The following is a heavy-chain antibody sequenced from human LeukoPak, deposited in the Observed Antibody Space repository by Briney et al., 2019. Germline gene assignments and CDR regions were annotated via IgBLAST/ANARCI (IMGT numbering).Heavy chain of an antibody. CDR3: ARLTGYSSASWFDP. Sequence: PSETLSLTCTVSGYSISSGYYWDWIRQSPGKGLEWIGSIYHSGSTYYNPSMKSRVTISVDTSKNQFSLKLSSVTAADTAVYYCARLTGYSSASWFDPWGQGTLVTVSS. V-gene: IGHV4-38-2*02. J-gene: IGHJ5*02. CDR1: GYSISSGYY. D-gene: IGHD3-9*01. CDR2: IYHSGST.